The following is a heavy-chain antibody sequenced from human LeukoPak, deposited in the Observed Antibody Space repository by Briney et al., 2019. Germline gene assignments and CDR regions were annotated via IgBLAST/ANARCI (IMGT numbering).Heavy chain of an antibody. D-gene: IGHD3-10*01. CDR1: AGSISSGGYY. V-gene: IGHV4-31*03. CDR3: ARDSSLSRGAIDY. CDR2: IYYSGST. Sequence: SQTLSLTCTVYAGSISSGGYYWSCIRQHPGKGLEWIGYIYYSGSTYYNPSLKSRVTISVDTSKDQFSLKLSSVTAADTDEYDCARDSSLSRGAIDYWGQGTLVTVSS. J-gene: IGHJ4*02.